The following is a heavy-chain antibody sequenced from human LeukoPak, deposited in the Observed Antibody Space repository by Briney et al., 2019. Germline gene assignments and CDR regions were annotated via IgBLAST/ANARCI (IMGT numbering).Heavy chain of an antibody. D-gene: IGHD4-23*01. CDR1: GYSIMSTFY. Sequence: SETLSLTCSVSGYSIMSTFYWGWIRQSPGKGLEWIANVYHSGSTYSNPSLRSRVTISVDTSKNHFSLKLSSVTAADTAVYYCARVSDDEHGGNSGAIYFESWGQGTVATVSS. CDR3: ARVSDDEHGGNSGAIYFES. CDR2: VYHSGST. J-gene: IGHJ4*02. V-gene: IGHV4-38-2*02.